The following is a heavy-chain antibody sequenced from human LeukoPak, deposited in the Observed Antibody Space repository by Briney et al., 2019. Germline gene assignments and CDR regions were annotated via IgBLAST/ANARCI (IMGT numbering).Heavy chain of an antibody. CDR3: ARGRTIFGVVIMVPFDY. CDR1: GFTFSSYA. D-gene: IGHD3-3*01. V-gene: IGHV3-23*01. CDR2: ISGSGGST. J-gene: IGHJ4*02. Sequence: GGSLRLSCAASGFTFSSYAMSRVRQAPGKGLEWVSAISGSGGSTYYADSVKGRFTISRDNSKNTLYLQMNSLRAEDTAVYYCARGRTIFGVVIMVPFDYWGQGTLVTVSS.